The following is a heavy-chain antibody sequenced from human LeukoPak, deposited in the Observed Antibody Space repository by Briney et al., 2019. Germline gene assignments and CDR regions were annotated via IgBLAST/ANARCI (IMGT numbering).Heavy chain of an antibody. CDR3: AKDLSVVVTGYFDY. V-gene: IGHV3-33*06. CDR1: GFTFSSYG. D-gene: IGHD2-21*02. CDR2: IWYDGSNK. Sequence: PGGYLRLYCAASGFTFSSYGMHWVRQAPGKGLESVAVIWYDGSNKYYADTVKGRFTMSRDNSKNTLYLRMNSLRAEDTAVYYCAKDLSVVVTGYFDYWGQGTLVTVSS. J-gene: IGHJ4*02.